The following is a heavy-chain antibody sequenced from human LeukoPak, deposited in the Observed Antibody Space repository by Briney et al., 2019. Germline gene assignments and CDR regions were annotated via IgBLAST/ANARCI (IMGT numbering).Heavy chain of an antibody. V-gene: IGHV4-39*07. D-gene: IGHD1-26*01. CDR1: GGSISSSSYY. CDR3: ARVMYSGTTDSKWYDAFDI. CDR2: IYYSGST. J-gene: IGHJ3*02. Sequence: SETLSLTCTVSGGSISSSSYYWGWIRQPPGKGLEWIGSIYYSGSTYYNPSLKSRVTISVDTSKNQFSLKLSSVTAADTAVYYCARVMYSGTTDSKWYDAFDIWGQGTMVTVSS.